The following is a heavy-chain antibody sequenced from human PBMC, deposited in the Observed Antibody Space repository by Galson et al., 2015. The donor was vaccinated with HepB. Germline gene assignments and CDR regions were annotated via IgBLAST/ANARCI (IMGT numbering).Heavy chain of an antibody. CDR3: AKGGGYSSRGGFRYYYYYMDV. Sequence: SLRLSCAASGFTFSSYGMHWVRQAPGKGLEWVAVISYDGSNKYYADSVKGRFTISRDNSKNTLYLQTNSLRAEDTAVYYCAKGGGYSSRGGFRYYYYYMDVWGKGTTVTVSS. CDR1: GFTFSSYG. D-gene: IGHD6-13*01. J-gene: IGHJ6*03. V-gene: IGHV3-30*18. CDR2: ISYDGSNK.